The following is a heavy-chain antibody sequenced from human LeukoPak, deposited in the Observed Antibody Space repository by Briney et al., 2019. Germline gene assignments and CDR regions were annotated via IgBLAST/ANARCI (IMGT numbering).Heavy chain of an antibody. CDR2: INTDGSST. Sequence: GGSLRLSCAASGFTFSSYEMNWVRQAPGKGLLWVSRINTDGSSTTYADSVKGRFTISRDNAKNTLYLQMNSLRAEDTAVYYCASLWFGELYFDYWGQGTLVTVSS. V-gene: IGHV3-74*01. CDR3: ASLWFGELYFDY. D-gene: IGHD3-10*01. J-gene: IGHJ4*02. CDR1: GFTFSSYE.